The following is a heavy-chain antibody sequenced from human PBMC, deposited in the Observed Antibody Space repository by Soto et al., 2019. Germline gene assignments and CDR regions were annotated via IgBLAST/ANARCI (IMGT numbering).Heavy chain of an antibody. CDR2: LSGSGGST. Sequence: EVQLLESGGGLVQPGGSLRLSCAASGFTFSSYAMSWVRQAPGKGLEWVSALSGSGGSTYYADSVKGRFTISRDNSKNTLYLQMNSLRAEDTAVYYCATTEGEHYYDSSGYNPNFDYWGQGTLVTVSS. CDR3: ATTEGEHYYDSSGYNPNFDY. CDR1: GFTFSSYA. D-gene: IGHD3-22*01. V-gene: IGHV3-23*01. J-gene: IGHJ4*02.